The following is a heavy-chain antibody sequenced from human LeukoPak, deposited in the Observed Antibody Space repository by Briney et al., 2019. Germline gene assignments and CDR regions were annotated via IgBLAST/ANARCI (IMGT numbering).Heavy chain of an antibody. D-gene: IGHD1-1*01. CDR3: AKVKNNWNDVSAFDI. V-gene: IGHV3-23*01. Sequence: GGSLRLSCAASGFTFSSYAMSWVRQAPGKGLEWVSAISGSGGSTYYADSVKGRFTISRDNCKNTLYLQMNSLRAEDTAVYYCAKVKNNWNDVSAFDIWGQGTMVTVSS. J-gene: IGHJ3*02. CDR2: ISGSGGST. CDR1: GFTFSSYA.